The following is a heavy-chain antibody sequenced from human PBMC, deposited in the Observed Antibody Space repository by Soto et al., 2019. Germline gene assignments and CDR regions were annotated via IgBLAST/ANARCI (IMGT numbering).Heavy chain of an antibody. J-gene: IGHJ6*02. CDR2: INAGNGNT. V-gene: IGHV1-3*01. Sequence: QVQLVQSGAEVKKPGASVKVSCKASGYTFTSYAIHWVRQAPGQRLEWMGWINAGNGNTKYSQKFQGRVTITRDTSESTAYMELSSLSYEDTAVYYCAIAPGSGGMDVWGQGTTVTVSS. D-gene: IGHD3-10*01. CDR3: AIAPGSGGMDV. CDR1: GYTFTSYA.